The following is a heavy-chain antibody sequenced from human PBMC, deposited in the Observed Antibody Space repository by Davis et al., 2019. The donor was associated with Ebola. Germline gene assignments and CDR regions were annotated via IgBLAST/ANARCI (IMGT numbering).Heavy chain of an antibody. V-gene: IGHV3-53*01. D-gene: IGHD3-22*01. Sequence: PGGSLRLSCAASGFTFSSYAMSWVRQAPGKGLEWVSVIYSGGSTYYADSVKGRFTISRDNSKNTLYLQMNSLRAEDTAVYYCASAYYYDSSGYLLGGWGQGTLVTVSS. CDR1: GFTFSSYA. CDR3: ASAYYYDSSGYLLGG. CDR2: IYSGGST. J-gene: IGHJ4*02.